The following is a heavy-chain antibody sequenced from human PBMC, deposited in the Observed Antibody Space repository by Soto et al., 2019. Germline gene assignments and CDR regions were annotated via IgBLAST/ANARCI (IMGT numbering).Heavy chain of an antibody. CDR3: ARDPGGSPGGEYFQH. CDR1: GGSISSYY. V-gene: IGHV4-59*01. Sequence: QVQLQESGPGLVKPSETLSLTCTVSGGSISSYYWSWIRQPPGKGLEWIGYIYYSGSTNYYPSLKSRATISVDTSKNQFSLKLSSVTAADTAVYYCARDPGGSPGGEYFQHWGQGTLVTVSS. J-gene: IGHJ1*01. CDR2: IYYSGST. D-gene: IGHD1-26*01.